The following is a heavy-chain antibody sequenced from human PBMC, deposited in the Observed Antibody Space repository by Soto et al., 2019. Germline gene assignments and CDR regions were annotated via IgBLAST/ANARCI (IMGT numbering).Heavy chain of an antibody. CDR3: ARLLPSTLTTIDVAFDI. CDR2: IYSGGST. D-gene: IGHD4-17*01. Sequence: EVQLVESGGGLVQPGGSLRLSCAASGFTVSSNYMSWVSQDPGKGLEWVSVIYSGGSTYYADSVKGRFTISRDNSKNTLYLQMNSLRAEDTAVYYCARLLPSTLTTIDVAFDICGQGTMVTVSS. CDR1: GFTVSSNY. J-gene: IGHJ3*02. V-gene: IGHV3-66*04.